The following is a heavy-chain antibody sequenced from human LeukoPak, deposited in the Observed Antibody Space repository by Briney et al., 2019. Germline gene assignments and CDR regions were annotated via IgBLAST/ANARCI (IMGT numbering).Heavy chain of an antibody. CDR2: INGDGSST. CDR1: GFTFTYYW. D-gene: IGHD4-17*01. J-gene: IGHJ4*02. CDR3: ANDDFGASGLPDY. Sequence: GGSLRLSCAASGFTFTYYWMHWVRQAPGKGLVWVARINGDGSSTNYADSVKGRFTISRDDAKNTLYLQMNSLRAEDTAVYYCANDDFGASGLPDYWGQGTLVTVSS. V-gene: IGHV3-74*01.